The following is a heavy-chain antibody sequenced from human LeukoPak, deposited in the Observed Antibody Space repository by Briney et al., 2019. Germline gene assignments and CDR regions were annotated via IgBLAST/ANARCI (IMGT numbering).Heavy chain of an antibody. D-gene: IGHD5-18*01. V-gene: IGHV1-2*02. Sequence: ASVKVSCKASGYTFTGYYMHWVRQAPGQGLEWMGWINPNSGGTNYAQKFQGRVTMTRDTSISTAYVELSRLRSDDTAVYYCAREGGYSYGSNWFDPWGQGTLVTVSS. J-gene: IGHJ5*02. CDR2: INPNSGGT. CDR3: AREGGYSYGSNWFDP. CDR1: GYTFTGYY.